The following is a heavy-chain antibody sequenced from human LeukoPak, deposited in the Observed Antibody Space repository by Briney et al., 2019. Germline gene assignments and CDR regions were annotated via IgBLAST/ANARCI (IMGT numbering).Heavy chain of an antibody. CDR1: GGSISSGGYY. CDR3: AREGNPTGFDY. J-gene: IGHJ4*02. Sequence: SETLSLTCTVSGGSISSGGYYWSWIRQHPGKGLEWIGYIYYSGSTNYNPSLKSRVTISVDTSKNQFSLKLSSVTAADTAVYYCAREGNPTGFDYWGQGTLVTVSS. CDR2: IYYSGST. D-gene: IGHD4-23*01. V-gene: IGHV4-31*03.